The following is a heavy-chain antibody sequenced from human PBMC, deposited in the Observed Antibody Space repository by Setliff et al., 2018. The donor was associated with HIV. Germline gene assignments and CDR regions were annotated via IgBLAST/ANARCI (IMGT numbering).Heavy chain of an antibody. CDR1: GYTFSSYD. CDR3: GRDPFWSGYDAFDI. J-gene: IGHJ3*02. CDR2: INPNTGGT. D-gene: IGHD3-3*01. Sequence: ASVKVSCKASGYTFSSYDINRVRQATGQGLEWMGWINPNTGGTNFAQKFQGRVTMTRDTSISTAYMELSRLRSDDTAVYYCGRDPFWSGYDAFDIWGQGTMVTVSS. V-gene: IGHV1-2*02.